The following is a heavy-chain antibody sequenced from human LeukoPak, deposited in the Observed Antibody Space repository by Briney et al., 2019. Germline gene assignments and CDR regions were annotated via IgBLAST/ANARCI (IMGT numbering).Heavy chain of an antibody. J-gene: IGHJ4*02. CDR1: GFTFRSYG. Sequence: QSGRSLRLSCAASGFTFRSYGMHWVRQAPGKGLEWVAIISYDGSNQYYADSVKGRFTISRDNSKNTLYLQMNSLRAEDTAVYYCARGYCSSTSCYTPDKDYWGQGTLVTVSS. V-gene: IGHV3-30*03. CDR3: ARGYCSSTSCYTPDKDY. D-gene: IGHD2-2*02. CDR2: ISYDGSNQ.